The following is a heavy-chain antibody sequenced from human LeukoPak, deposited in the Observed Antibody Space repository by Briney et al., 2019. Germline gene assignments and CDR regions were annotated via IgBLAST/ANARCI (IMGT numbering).Heavy chain of an antibody. CDR3: ARSLSGSPGY. Sequence: GGTLRLSCTASGFTFSRYSMNWVRQTPGKGLEWVSSISSTSTYNYYAASVRRRFTISGANDKNSPYLQRNSPTADNTAEYYRARSLSGSPGYWSQGSLVSVS. CDR1: GFTFSRYS. D-gene: IGHD1-26*01. CDR2: ISSTSTYN. J-gene: IGHJ4*02. V-gene: IGHV3-21*01.